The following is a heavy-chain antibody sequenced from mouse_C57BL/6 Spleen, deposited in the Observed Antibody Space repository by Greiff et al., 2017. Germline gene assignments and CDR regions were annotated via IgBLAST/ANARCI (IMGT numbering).Heavy chain of an antibody. CDR2: INPYNGGT. Sequence: EVQLQQSGPVLVKPGASVKMSCKASGYTFTDYYMNWVKQSHGKSLEWIGVINPYNGGTSYNQKFKGKATLTVDKSSSTAYMELSSLTSEDSAVYYCARRDYYGSSTGYFDVWGTGTTVTVSS. J-gene: IGHJ1*03. CDR1: GYTFTDYY. D-gene: IGHD1-1*01. V-gene: IGHV1-19*01. CDR3: ARRDYYGSSTGYFDV.